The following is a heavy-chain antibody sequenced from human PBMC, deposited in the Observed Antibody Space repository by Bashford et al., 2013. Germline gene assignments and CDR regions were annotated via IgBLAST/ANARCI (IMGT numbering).Heavy chain of an antibody. Sequence: WVRQAPGQGLEWMGWINPNNGGTNYAQKFQGRVTMTRDTSISTAYMELSRLRSDDTAVYYCARVSDFYYDSSGYSNDEHDYWGQGTLVTVSS. V-gene: IGHV1-2*02. CDR3: ARVSDFYYDSSGYSNDEHDY. CDR2: INPNNGGT. J-gene: IGHJ4*02. D-gene: IGHD3-22*01.